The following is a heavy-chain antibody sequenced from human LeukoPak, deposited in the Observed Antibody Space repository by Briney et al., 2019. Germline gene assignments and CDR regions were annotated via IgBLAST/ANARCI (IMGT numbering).Heavy chain of an antibody. CDR2: ISYDGSNK. CDR1: GFTFSSYA. Sequence: PGGSLRLSCAASGFTFSSYAMHWVRQAPGKGLEWVAVISYDGSNKYHADSVKGRFTISRDNSKNTLYLQMNSLRAEDTAVYYCARDLVYDSSGYLDYWGQGTLVTVSS. V-gene: IGHV3-30-3*01. D-gene: IGHD3-22*01. J-gene: IGHJ4*02. CDR3: ARDLVYDSSGYLDY.